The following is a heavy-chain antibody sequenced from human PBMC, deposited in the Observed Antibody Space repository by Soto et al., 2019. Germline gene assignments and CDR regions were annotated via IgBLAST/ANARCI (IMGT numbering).Heavy chain of an antibody. CDR1: AVSFSIYA. Sequence: GSXKRSCTACAVSFSIYALSWVRQAPGKGLEWVSTISGSDGKTYYADSVKGRLSISRDTSKTTLYLEMTSLRVEDTAVYYCARWSFLDYWGQGTRVTVSS. CDR2: ISGSDGKT. J-gene: IGHJ4*02. CDR3: ARWSFLDY. D-gene: IGHD1-26*01. V-gene: IGHV3-23*01.